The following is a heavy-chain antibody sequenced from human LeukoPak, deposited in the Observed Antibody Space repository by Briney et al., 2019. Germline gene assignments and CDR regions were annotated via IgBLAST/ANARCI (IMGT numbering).Heavy chain of an antibody. V-gene: IGHV4-34*01. CDR3: ARGKNPYYCSSTSCKGRPQRAY. Sequence: SETLSLTCAVYGGSFSGYYWSWIRQPPGKGLEWIGEINHSGSTNYNPSLKSRVTMSVDTSKNQFSLKLSSVTAADTAVYYCARGKNPYYCSSTSCKGRPQRAYWGQGTLVTVSS. CDR1: GGSFSGYY. J-gene: IGHJ4*02. CDR2: INHSGST. D-gene: IGHD2-2*01.